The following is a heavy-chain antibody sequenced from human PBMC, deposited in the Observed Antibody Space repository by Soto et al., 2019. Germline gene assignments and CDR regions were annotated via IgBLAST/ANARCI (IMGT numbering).Heavy chain of an antibody. CDR2: IIASGSAR. Sequence: EQQLLASGGGLVQPGESLRLSCAASGFAFSDYAMEWVRQTPGKRLEWVAAIIASGSARYYAGSVKGRSTISRDNTKSTLFWQLNSLPPEDPAIYHWGRNPRKGGYWGQGTLVTVSP. V-gene: IGHV3-23*01. CDR1: GFAFSDYA. D-gene: IGHD3-16*01. J-gene: IGHJ4*02. CDR3: GRNPRKGGY.